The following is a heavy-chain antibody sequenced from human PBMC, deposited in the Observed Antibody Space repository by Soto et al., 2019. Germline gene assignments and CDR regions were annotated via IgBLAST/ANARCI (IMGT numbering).Heavy chain of an antibody. CDR1: GGTIIIGGYS. CDR3: AREDSGVFFDF. CDR2: IYSGTT. D-gene: IGHD2-8*02. Sequence: SETLSLTCAVSGGTIIIGGYSLSWIRQPPGKGLEWIGYIYSGTTHYNPSLESRVTIAMDMSKNQVSLSLKSVTAADTAVYYCAREDSGVFFDFSDQGSLITISS. V-gene: IGHV4-30-2*01. J-gene: IGHJ4*02.